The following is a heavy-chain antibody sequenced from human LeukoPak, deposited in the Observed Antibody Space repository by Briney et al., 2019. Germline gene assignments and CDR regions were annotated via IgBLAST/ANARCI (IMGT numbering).Heavy chain of an antibody. D-gene: IGHD6-19*01. CDR2: IFPSGGEI. J-gene: IGHJ4*02. Sequence: PGGTLRLSCAASGFTFSSYGMIWVRQPPGKGPEWVSSIFPSGGEIHYADSVRGRFTISRDNAKNSLYLQMNSLRAEDTAVYYCARDRAVAFDYWGQGTLVTISS. V-gene: IGHV3-21*01. CDR3: ARDRAVAFDY. CDR1: GFTFSSYG.